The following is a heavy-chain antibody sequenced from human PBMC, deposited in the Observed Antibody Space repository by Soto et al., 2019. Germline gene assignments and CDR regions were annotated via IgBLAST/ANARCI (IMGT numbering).Heavy chain of an antibody. CDR3: AREAVTSSFDY. CDR1: GGSISSGGYY. CDR2: IYYSGST. J-gene: IGHJ4*02. V-gene: IGHV4-31*03. Sequence: NPSETLSLTCTVSGGSISSGGYYWSWIRQHPGKGLEWIGYIYYSGSTYYNPSLKSRVTISVDTSKNQFSLKLSSVTAADTAVYYCAREAVTSSFDYWGQGPLVTVSS. D-gene: IGHD4-4*01.